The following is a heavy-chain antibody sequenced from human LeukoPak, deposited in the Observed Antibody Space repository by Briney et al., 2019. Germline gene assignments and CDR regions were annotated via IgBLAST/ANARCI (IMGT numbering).Heavy chain of an antibody. D-gene: IGHD3-22*01. CDR3: ARVDYYDSSGGSDY. CDR2: INHSGST. Sequence: SETQSLTCAVYGGSFSGYYWSWIRQPPGKGLEWIGEINHSGSTNYNPSLKSRVTISVDTSKNQFSLKLSSVTAADTAVYYCARVDYYDSSGGSDYWGQGTLVTVSS. V-gene: IGHV4-34*01. J-gene: IGHJ4*02. CDR1: GGSFSGYY.